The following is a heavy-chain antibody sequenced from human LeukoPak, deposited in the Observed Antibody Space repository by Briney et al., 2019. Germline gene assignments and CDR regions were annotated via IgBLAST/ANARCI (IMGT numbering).Heavy chain of an antibody. CDR1: GFTFSDYY. D-gene: IGHD3-3*01. V-gene: IGHV3-11*01. Sequence: GGSLRLSCAAFGFTFSDYYMSWIRQAPGKGLEWVSYISSSGSTIYYADSVKGRFTISRDNAKNSLYLQMNSLRAEDTAVYYCASSPWRVSPYGMDVWGQGTTVTVSS. J-gene: IGHJ6*02. CDR2: ISSSGSTI. CDR3: ASSPWRVSPYGMDV.